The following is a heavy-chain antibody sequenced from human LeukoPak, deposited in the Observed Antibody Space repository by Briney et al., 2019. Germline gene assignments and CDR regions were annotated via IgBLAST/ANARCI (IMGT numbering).Heavy chain of an antibody. CDR3: ARDKGLRLGTCDY. J-gene: IGHJ4*02. CDR1: GYTFTAYY. V-gene: IGHV1-2*02. CDR2: INPNTGGT. Sequence: ASVKGSCKASGYTFTAYYMYWVRQAPGQGLEWMGWINPNTGGTNYAQKFQGRVSMTRDTPIRTVYLEVSSLRSDDTAVYYCARDKGLRLGTCDYWGQGTQVTVSS. D-gene: IGHD5/OR15-5a*01.